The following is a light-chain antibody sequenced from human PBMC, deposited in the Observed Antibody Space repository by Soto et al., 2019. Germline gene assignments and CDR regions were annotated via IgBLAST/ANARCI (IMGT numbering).Light chain of an antibody. CDR1: QSVSSSY. J-gene: IGKJ1*01. V-gene: IGKV3-20*01. CDR2: GAS. CDR3: QHYNTYPWT. Sequence: EIVLTQSPGTLSLSPVERATLSCSASQSVSSSYLAWYQQKPGQAPRLLIYGASTRATGIPDRFSGSGSGTEFTLTISSLQPGDFATYYCQHYNTYPWTFGQGTKVDIK.